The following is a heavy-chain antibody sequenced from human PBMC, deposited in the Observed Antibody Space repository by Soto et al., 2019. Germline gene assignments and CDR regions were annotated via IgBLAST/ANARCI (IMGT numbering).Heavy chain of an antibody. CDR1: GFTFSSYA. Sequence: PGGSLRLSCAASGFTFSSYAMSWVRQAPGKGLEWVSAISGSGGSTYYADSVKGRFTISRDNSKNTLYLQMNSLRAEDTAVYYCAKTGLITFGGVIVISALDIWGQGTMVTVS. CDR2: ISGSGGST. J-gene: IGHJ3*02. D-gene: IGHD3-16*02. V-gene: IGHV3-23*01. CDR3: AKTGLITFGGVIVISALDI.